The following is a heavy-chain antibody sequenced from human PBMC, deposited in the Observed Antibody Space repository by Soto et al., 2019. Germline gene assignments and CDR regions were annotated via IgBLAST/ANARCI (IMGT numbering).Heavy chain of an antibody. CDR3: AHLYYYDSSGYYRYAFDI. CDR1: GFSLSTSGVG. V-gene: IGHV2-5*01. Sequence: SGPTLVNPTQPLTLTCTFSGFSLSTSGVGVGWLRQPPGKALEWLALIYWNDDKRYSPSLKSRLTITKDTSKNQVVLTMTNMDPVDTATYYCAHLYYYDSSGYYRYAFDIWGQGTMVTVSS. D-gene: IGHD3-22*01. CDR2: IYWNDDK. J-gene: IGHJ3*02.